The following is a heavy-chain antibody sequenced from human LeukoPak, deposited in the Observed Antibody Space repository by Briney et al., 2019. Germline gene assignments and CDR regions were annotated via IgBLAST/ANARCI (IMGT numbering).Heavy chain of an antibody. CDR1: GGTFSSYA. CDR2: IIPIFGTA. J-gene: IGHJ6*03. V-gene: IGHV1-69*13. Sequence: EASVKVSCKASGGTFSSYAISWVRQAPGQGLEWMGGIIPIFGTANYAQKFQGRVTITADESTSTAYMELSSLRSEDTAVYYCARDTMVRGVIITSDYYYYMDVWGKGTTVTISS. CDR3: ARDTMVRGVIITSDYYYYMDV. D-gene: IGHD3-10*01.